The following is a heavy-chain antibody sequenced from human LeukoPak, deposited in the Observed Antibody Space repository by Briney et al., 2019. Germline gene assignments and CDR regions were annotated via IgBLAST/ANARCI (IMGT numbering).Heavy chain of an antibody. V-gene: IGHV1-69*02. CDR1: GGTFSSYT. Sequence: ASVKVSCKASGGTFSSYTISWVRQAPGQGLEWMGRIIPILGIANYAQKFQGRVTITADKSTSTAYMELSSLRSEDTAVYYCARATTYYYDSSDPGQAFDIWGQGTMVTVSS. J-gene: IGHJ3*02. D-gene: IGHD3-22*01. CDR3: ARATTYYYDSSDPGQAFDI. CDR2: IIPILGIA.